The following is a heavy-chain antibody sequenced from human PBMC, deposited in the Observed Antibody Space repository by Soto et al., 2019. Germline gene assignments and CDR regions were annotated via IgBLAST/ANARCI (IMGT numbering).Heavy chain of an antibody. V-gene: IGHV3-23*01. D-gene: IGHD1-26*01. CDR1: GFTFTSYA. CDR2: VSGDLSTT. J-gene: IGHJ4*02. CDR3: ARGRGSGSFYQLDY. Sequence: GGSLRLSCAASGFTFTSYAMSWVRQAPGKGLEWVSAVSGDLSTTYYADSVKGRFSISRDNSKNTVYLQMNSLRVEDTAVYYCARGRGSGSFYQLDYWGQGTLVTVSS.